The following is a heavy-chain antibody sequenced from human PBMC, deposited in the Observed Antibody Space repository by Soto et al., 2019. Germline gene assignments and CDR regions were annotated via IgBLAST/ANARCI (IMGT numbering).Heavy chain of an antibody. CDR3: ARVGLYCTNGVCYIGYYYYGMDV. Sequence: SETLSLTCAVYGGSFSGYYWSWIRQPPGKGLEWIGEINHSGSTNYNPSLKSRVTTSVDTSKNQFSLKLSSVTAADTAVYYCARVGLYCTNGVCYIGYYYYGMDVWGQGTTVTVSS. CDR2: INHSGST. J-gene: IGHJ6*02. CDR1: GGSFSGYY. D-gene: IGHD2-8*01. V-gene: IGHV4-34*01.